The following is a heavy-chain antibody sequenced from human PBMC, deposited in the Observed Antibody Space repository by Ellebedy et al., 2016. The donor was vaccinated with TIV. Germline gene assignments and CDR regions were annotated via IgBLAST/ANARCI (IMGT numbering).Heavy chain of an antibody. J-gene: IGHJ6*02. V-gene: IGHV3-9*01. D-gene: IGHD4-17*01. CDR2: ISWNSGSI. Sequence: SLKISCAASGFTFDDYAMHWVRQAPGKGLEWVSGISWNSGSIGYADSVKGRFTISRDNAKNSLYLQMNSLRAEDTALYYCAKDIGAVTTLGYGMDVWGQGTTVTVSS. CDR1: GFTFDDYA. CDR3: AKDIGAVTTLGYGMDV.